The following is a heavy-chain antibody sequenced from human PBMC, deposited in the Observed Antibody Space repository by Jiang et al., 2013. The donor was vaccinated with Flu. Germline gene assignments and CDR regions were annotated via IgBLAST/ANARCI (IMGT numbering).Heavy chain of an antibody. CDR2: INHSGST. J-gene: IGHJ4*02. D-gene: IGHD3-16*01. CDR3: ATRQGGY. Sequence: LLKPSETLSLTCAVYGGSFSGYYWSWIRQPPGKGLEWIGEINHSGSTNYNPSLKSRVTISVDTSKNQFSLKLSSVTAADTAVYYCATRQGGYWGQGTLVTVSS. CDR1: GGSFSGYY. V-gene: IGHV4-34*01.